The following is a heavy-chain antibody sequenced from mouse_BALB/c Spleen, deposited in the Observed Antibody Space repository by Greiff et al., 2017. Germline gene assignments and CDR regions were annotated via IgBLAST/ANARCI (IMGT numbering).Heavy chain of an antibody. CDR2: INPSSGYT. D-gene: IGHD4-1*01. J-gene: IGHJ2*01. CDR1: GYTFTSYP. Sequence: QVPLQQSGAELARPGASVKMSCTASGYTFTSYPMHWVNQRPGQDLEWIGYINPSSGYTNYNQKFKDKATLTADKSYSTAYMQLSSLTSEDSEVYYCARDGTAVDYWGEGTTLTVSS. V-gene: IGHV1-4*01. CDR3: ARDGTAVDY.